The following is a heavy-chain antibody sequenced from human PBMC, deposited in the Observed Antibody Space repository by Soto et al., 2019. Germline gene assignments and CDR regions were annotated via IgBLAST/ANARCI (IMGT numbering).Heavy chain of an antibody. CDR1: GFTFSSYA. V-gene: IGHV3-30-3*01. J-gene: IGHJ4*02. Sequence: GGSLRLSCAASGFTFSSYAMHWFRQAPGKGLEWVAVISYDGSNKYYADSVKGRFTISRDNSKNTLYLQMNSLRAEDTAVYYCARDKEYYYGPGSPDALDYWGQGTLVTVSS. CDR2: ISYDGSNK. CDR3: ARDKEYYYGPGSPDALDY. D-gene: IGHD3-10*01.